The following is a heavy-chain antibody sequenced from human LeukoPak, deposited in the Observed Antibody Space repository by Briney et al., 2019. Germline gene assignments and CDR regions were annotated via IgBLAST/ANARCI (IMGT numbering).Heavy chain of an antibody. V-gene: IGHV3-7*01. Sequence: GGSLRLSCAASGFSFSDSWMTWVRQPPGKGLEWVANIKTDGSEKNYLDSVRGRFTVSRDNADNSLHLQMNSLRAEDTAVYCCVRYSRNIDYWGHGTLVIVSS. J-gene: IGHJ4*01. CDR1: GFSFSDSW. CDR2: IKTDGSEK. D-gene: IGHD5-18*01. CDR3: VRYSRNIDY.